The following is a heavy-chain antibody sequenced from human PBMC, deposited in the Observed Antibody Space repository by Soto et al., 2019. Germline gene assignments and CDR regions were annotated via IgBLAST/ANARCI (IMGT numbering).Heavy chain of an antibody. CDR2: IIPIFGTA. J-gene: IGHJ4*02. D-gene: IGHD6-13*01. CDR1: GGTFSSYA. V-gene: IGHV1-69*13. CDR3: AREAKYSSSWYANFDY. Sequence: ASVKVSCKASGGTFSSYAISWVRQAPGQGLEWMGGIIPIFGTANYAQKFQGRVTITADESTSTAYMELSSLRSEDTAVYYCAREAKYSSSWYANFDYWGQGTLVTVSS.